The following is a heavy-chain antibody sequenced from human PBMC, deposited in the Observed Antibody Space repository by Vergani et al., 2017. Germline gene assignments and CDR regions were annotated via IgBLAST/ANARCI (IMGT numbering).Heavy chain of an antibody. J-gene: IGHJ4*02. D-gene: IGHD1-1*01. CDR1: GFTFSSYS. Sequence: EVQLVESGGGLVQPGGSLRLPCAASGFTFSSYSMNWVRQAPGKGLEWVSYISSSSSTMYYADSVQGRFTISRDNAKKSLYRQRNGLRAEDTAVYYGAREFTTFDYWRQGTLVTVSS. V-gene: IGHV3-48*04. CDR2: ISSSSSTM. CDR3: AREFTTFDY.